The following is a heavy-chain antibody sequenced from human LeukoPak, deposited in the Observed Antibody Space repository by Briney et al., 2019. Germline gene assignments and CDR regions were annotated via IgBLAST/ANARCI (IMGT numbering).Heavy chain of an antibody. V-gene: IGHV1-8*01. CDR2: MNPNSGNT. D-gene: IGHD6-13*01. Sequence: ASVRVSCKASGYTFTSYDINWVRQATGQGLEWMGWMNPNSGNTCYAQKFQGRVTMTRNTSISTAYMELSSLRSEDTAVYYCARGPGWSWYFSYSLGLQFDYWGQGTLVTVSS. CDR3: ARGPGWSWYFSYSLGLQFDY. J-gene: IGHJ4*02. CDR1: GYTFTSYD.